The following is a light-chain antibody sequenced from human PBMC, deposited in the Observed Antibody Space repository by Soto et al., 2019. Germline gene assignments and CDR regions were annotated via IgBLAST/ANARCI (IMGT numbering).Light chain of an antibody. J-gene: IGKJ2*01. CDR3: QQYNNYPYT. V-gene: IGKV1-5*01. Sequence: DIQMTQSPSTLSACIGDRVTITCRASQSISSWLAWYQQKPGKAPKLLIYDASTLESGVPSRFSGSGSGTEFTLTISSLQPDDFATYYCQQYNNYPYTFGQGTKLEIK. CDR2: DAS. CDR1: QSISSW.